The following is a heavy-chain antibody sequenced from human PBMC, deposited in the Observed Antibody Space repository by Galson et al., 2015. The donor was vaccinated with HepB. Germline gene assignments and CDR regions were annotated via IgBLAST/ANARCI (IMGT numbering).Heavy chain of an antibody. V-gene: IGHV3-48*02. CDR1: GFTFSAYA. Sequence: SLRLSCAASGFTFSAYAMIWVRQAPGKGLEWVSYINVGSTTMYYADSVKGRFIISRDNAKNLLYLQMNSLRDADTAVYYCARDGVVGAPVDYWGRGTLSPSPQ. J-gene: IGHJ4*02. CDR2: INVGSTTM. CDR3: ARDGVVGAPVDY. D-gene: IGHD1-26*01.